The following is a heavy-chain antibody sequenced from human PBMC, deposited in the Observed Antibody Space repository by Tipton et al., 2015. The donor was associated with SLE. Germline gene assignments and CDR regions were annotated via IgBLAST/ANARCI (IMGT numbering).Heavy chain of an antibody. V-gene: IGHV3-33*08. D-gene: IGHD1-26*01. J-gene: IGHJ4*02. CDR2: IWYDGSNA. CDR3: ARDSLSVGGTTFDY. CDR1: GFTFSSYG. Sequence: SLRLSCAASGFTFSSYGMHWVRQAPGKGLEWVAVIWYDGSNAYYADCVKGRFTISRDNSKNTLYLEMNNLRGEDTAIYYCARDSLSVGGTTFDYWGQGTLVTVSS.